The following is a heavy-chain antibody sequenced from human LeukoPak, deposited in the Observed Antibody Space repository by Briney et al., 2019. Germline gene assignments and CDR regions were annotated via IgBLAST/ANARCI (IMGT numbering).Heavy chain of an antibody. J-gene: IGHJ4*02. CDR3: TRTVNSASDF. CDR1: GFTFSSYW. V-gene: IGHV3-7*03. D-gene: IGHD4-23*01. Sequence: PGGSLRLSCAASGFTFSSYWMNWVRQAPGKGLEWVATINQNGGVKYYVDSVKGRFTISRDNAKTSLFLQMNSLRIDDTAMYYCTRTVNSASDFWGQGTLVTVSS. CDR2: INQNGGVK.